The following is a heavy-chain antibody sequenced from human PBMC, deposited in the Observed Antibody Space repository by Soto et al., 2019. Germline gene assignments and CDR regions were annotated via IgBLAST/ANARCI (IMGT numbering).Heavy chain of an antibody. D-gene: IGHD3-22*01. CDR1: GFTFSSYA. CDR3: ARSGVGYDSSGYYPYYYGMDV. V-gene: IGHV3-30-3*01. CDR2: ISYDGSNK. J-gene: IGHJ6*02. Sequence: GGSLRLSCAASGFTFSSYAMHWVRQAPGKGLEWVAVISYDGSNKYYADSVKGRFTISRDNSKSTLYLQMNSLRAEDTAVYYCARSGVGYDSSGYYPYYYGMDVWGQGTTVTVSS.